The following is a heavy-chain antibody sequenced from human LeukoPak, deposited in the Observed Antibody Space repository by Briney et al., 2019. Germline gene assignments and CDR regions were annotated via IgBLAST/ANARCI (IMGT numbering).Heavy chain of an antibody. V-gene: IGHV1-69*13. CDR2: IIPIFGTA. CDR3: ARDFICGGDCYQPDAFDI. J-gene: IGHJ3*02. Sequence: ASVKVSCKASGGTFSSYAISWVRQAPGQGLEWMGGIIPIFGTANYAQKFQGRVTITADESTSTAYMELSSLRSEDTAVYYCARDFICGGDCYQPDAFDIWGQGTMVTVSS. D-gene: IGHD2-21*01. CDR1: GGTFSSYA.